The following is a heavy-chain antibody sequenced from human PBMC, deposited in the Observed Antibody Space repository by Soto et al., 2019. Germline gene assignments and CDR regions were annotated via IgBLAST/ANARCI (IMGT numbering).Heavy chain of an antibody. CDR2: INAGNGNT. V-gene: IGHV1-3*01. CDR3: ARAGWIQLPYGMDV. J-gene: IGHJ6*02. CDR1: GYTFTSYA. D-gene: IGHD5-18*01. Sequence: ASVKVSCKASGYTFTSYAMHWVRQAPGQRLEWMGWINAGNGNTKYSQKFQGRVTITRDTSASTAYMELSSLRSEDTAVYYCARAGWIQLPYGMDVWGQGTTVTVSS.